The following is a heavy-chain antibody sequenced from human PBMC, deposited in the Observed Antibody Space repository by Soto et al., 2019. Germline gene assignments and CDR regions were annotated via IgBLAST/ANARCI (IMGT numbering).Heavy chain of an antibody. CDR3: ARIWYNFGHHGFDL. CDR2: VYKSGTA. Sequence: QVQLQESGPGLVKPSEALSLACNVSGASISDNSWTWIRQPPGKGLEWIGYVYKSGTANYDPALKSRVTLSLDTAKNQFFLRLSSVTAADTAVYYRARIWYNFGHHGFDLWGRGTLVTVSS. D-gene: IGHD1-1*01. CDR1: GASISDNS. V-gene: IGHV4-59*13. J-gene: IGHJ4*02.